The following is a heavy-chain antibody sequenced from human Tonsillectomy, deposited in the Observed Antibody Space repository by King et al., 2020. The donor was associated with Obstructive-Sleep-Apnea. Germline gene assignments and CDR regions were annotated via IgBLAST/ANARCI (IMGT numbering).Heavy chain of an antibody. V-gene: IGHV4-39*07. D-gene: IGHD3-10*01. CDR1: GGFISSSTYY. J-gene: IGHJ6*02. Sequence: LQLQESGPGLVKPSETLSLTCTVSGGFISSSTYYWDWICQPPGQGLEWIGNIYYTGSTHYTPSLKSRVTILVDTSKNPFSLRLSSVTAADTAVYYCAREGDYYGSGRTESDVDVWGQGTTVTVSS. CDR3: AREGDYYGSGRTESDVDV. CDR2: IYYTGST.